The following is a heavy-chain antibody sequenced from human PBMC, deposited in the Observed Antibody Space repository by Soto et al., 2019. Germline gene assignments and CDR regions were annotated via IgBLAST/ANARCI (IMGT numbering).Heavy chain of an antibody. D-gene: IGHD3-3*01. CDR1: GFTFSSYA. V-gene: IGHV3-23*01. CDR3: AKLKAPTKDDFWSGYRRYYFDY. CDR2: ISGSGGST. J-gene: IGHJ4*02. Sequence: GGSLRLSCAASGFTFSSYAMSWVRQAPGKGLEWVSAISGSGGSTYYADSVKGRFTISRDNSKNTLYLQMNSLRAEDTAVYYCAKLKAPTKDDFWSGYRRYYFDYWGQGTLVTVSS.